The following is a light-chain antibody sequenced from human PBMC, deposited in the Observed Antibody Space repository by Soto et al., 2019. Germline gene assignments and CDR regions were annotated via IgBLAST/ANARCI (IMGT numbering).Light chain of an antibody. V-gene: IGKV1-5*03. CDR3: QQYHTYWWT. CDR1: QSISSW. CDR2: KAS. Sequence: IQMTQSPSTLSASVGDRVTITCRASQSISSWLAWYQQKPGKAPKLLIYKASSLESGVPSRFSGSGSGTEFTLTISSLHPDDFATYYCQQYHTYWWTFGQGTKV. J-gene: IGKJ1*01.